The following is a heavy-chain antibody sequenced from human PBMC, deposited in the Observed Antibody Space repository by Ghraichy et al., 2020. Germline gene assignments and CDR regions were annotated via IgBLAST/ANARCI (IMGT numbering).Heavy chain of an antibody. Sequence: ESLNISCTVSGGSISSSSYYWGWIRQPPGKGLEWIGSIYYSGSTYYNPSLKSRVTISVDTSKNQFSLKLSSVTAADTAVYYCARQFVDYYDSSGIHNWFDPWGQGTLVTVSS. D-gene: IGHD3-22*01. CDR3: ARQFVDYYDSSGIHNWFDP. CDR1: GGSISSSSYY. J-gene: IGHJ5*02. V-gene: IGHV4-39*01. CDR2: IYYSGST.